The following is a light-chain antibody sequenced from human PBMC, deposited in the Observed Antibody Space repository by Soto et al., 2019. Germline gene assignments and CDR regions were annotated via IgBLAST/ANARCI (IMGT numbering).Light chain of an antibody. CDR2: DVS. V-gene: IGLV2-14*03. Sequence: QSVLTQPASVSESPGQSITISCTGASSDVGGYNSVSWYQQHPGKAPNLLIYDVSNRPSGVSSRFSGSKSGNTASLTISGLQAEDEADYYCSSYTSGSTLVFGGGTELTVL. CDR1: SSDVGGYNS. CDR3: SSYTSGSTLV. J-gene: IGLJ2*01.